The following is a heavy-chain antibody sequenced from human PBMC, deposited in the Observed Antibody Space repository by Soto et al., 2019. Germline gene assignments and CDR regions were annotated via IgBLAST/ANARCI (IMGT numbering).Heavy chain of an antibody. CDR3: AKDDYSDPGYYYGMDV. D-gene: IGHD5-12*01. Sequence: GGSLRLSCAASGFTFSNYAMTWVRQAPGKGLEWVSTISGGGGATYYADSVRGRFTISRDNSKQTLFLQMNSLRAEDTAVYYCAKDDYSDPGYYYGMDVWGQGTTVTVSS. CDR2: ISGGGGAT. V-gene: IGHV3-23*01. CDR1: GFTFSNYA. J-gene: IGHJ6*02.